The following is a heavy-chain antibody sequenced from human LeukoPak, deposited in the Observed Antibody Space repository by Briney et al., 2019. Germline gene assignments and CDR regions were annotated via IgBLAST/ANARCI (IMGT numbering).Heavy chain of an antibody. CDR2: TYYSGST. Sequence: SETLSLTCTVSGGSISSGDYYWSWIRQPPGKGLEWIGYTYYSGSTYYNPSLKSRVTISVDTSKNQFSLKLSSVTAADTAVYYCARVKYYYDSSGYPLDYWGQGTLVTVSS. V-gene: IGHV4-30-4*01. CDR1: GGSISSGDYY. CDR3: ARVKYYYDSSGYPLDY. D-gene: IGHD3-22*01. J-gene: IGHJ4*02.